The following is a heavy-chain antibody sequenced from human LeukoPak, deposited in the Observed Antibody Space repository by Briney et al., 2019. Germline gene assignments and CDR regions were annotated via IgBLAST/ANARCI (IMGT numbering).Heavy chain of an antibody. J-gene: IGHJ5*02. D-gene: IGHD6-13*01. Sequence: QSGGSLRLSCAASGFTVSSNYMSWVRQAPGKGLEWVSVIYSGGSTYYADSVKGRFTISRDNSKNTLYLQMNSLRAGDTAVYYCARVDGIAARGWFDPWGQGTLVTVSS. V-gene: IGHV3-66*02. CDR2: IYSGGST. CDR1: GFTVSSNY. CDR3: ARVDGIAARGWFDP.